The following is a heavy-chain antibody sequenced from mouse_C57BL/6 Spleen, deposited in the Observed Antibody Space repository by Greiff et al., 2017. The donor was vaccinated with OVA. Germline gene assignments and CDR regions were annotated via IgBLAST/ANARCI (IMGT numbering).Heavy chain of an antibody. V-gene: IGHV5-17*01. CDR1: GFTFSDYG. CDR3: ARTPFIGYFDV. D-gene: IGHD1-1*01. Sequence: EVKLMESGGGLVKPGGSLKLSCAASGFTFSDYGMHWVRQAPEKGLEWVAYISSGSSTIYYADTVKGRFTISRDNAKNTLFLQMTSLRSEDTAMYYCARTPFIGYFDVWGTGTTVTVSS. CDR2: ISSGSSTI. J-gene: IGHJ1*03.